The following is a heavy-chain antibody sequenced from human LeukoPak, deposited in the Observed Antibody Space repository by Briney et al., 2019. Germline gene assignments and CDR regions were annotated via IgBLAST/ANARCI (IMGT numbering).Heavy chain of an antibody. CDR2: IYTSGST. Sequence: PSETLSLTCTVSGGSISSYYWSWIRQPAGKGLEWIGRIYTSGSTNYNPSLKSRVTMSVDTSKNQFSLKLSSVTAADTAVYYCARGSSYYGSGSPYYYYYYMDVWGKGTTVTISS. D-gene: IGHD3-10*01. CDR3: ARGSSYYGSGSPYYYYYYMDV. V-gene: IGHV4-4*07. CDR1: GGSISSYY. J-gene: IGHJ6*03.